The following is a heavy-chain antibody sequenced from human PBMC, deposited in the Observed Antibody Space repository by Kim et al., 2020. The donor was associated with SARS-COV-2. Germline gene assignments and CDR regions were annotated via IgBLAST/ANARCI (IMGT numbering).Heavy chain of an antibody. CDR2: FDPEDGET. CDR3: ATENAWRYDYGMDV. CDR1: GYTLTELS. D-gene: IGHD3-3*01. J-gene: IGHJ6*02. Sequence: ASVKVSCKVSGYTLTELSMHWVRQAPGKGLEWMGGFDPEDGETISAQKFQGRVTMTEDTSTDTAYMELSSLRSEDTAMYYCATENAWRYDYGMDVWGQETTVTVSS. V-gene: IGHV1-24*01.